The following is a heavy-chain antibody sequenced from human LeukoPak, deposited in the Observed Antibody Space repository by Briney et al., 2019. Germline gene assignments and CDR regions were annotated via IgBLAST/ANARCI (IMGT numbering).Heavy chain of an antibody. CDR3: ARGPRVVGSSSGWRYYYYYYYMDV. J-gene: IGHJ6*03. CDR2: ISAYNGNT. CDR1: GYTFTSYG. Sequence: ASVKVSCKASGYTFTSYGISWVRQAPGQGLEWMGWISAYNGNTNYAQKLQGRVTMTTDTSTSTAYMELRSLRSDDTAVYYCARGPRVVGSSSGWRYYYYYYYMDVWGKGTTVTVSS. V-gene: IGHV1-18*01. D-gene: IGHD6-6*01.